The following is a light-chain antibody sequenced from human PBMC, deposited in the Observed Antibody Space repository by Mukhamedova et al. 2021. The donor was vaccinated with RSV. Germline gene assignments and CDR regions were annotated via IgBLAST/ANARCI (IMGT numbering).Light chain of an antibody. CDR3: TSSAGTNNFV. CDR2: EVS. Sequence: WYQQHPGKAPKLMIYEVSKRPSGLLDRFSGSKSGNTASLTASGLQAEDEADYYCTSSAGTNNFVFGTGTKVTVV. V-gene: IGLV2-8*01. J-gene: IGLJ1*01.